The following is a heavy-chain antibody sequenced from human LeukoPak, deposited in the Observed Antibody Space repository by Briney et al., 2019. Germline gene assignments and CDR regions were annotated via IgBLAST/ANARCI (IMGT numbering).Heavy chain of an antibody. CDR2: INHSGST. D-gene: IGHD2-2*01. CDR1: GGSISSYY. CDR3: ARGYQFYYYMDV. Sequence: SSETLSLTCTVSGGSISSYYWSWIRQPPGKGLEWIGEINHSGSTNYNPSLKSRVTISVDTSKNQFSLKLSSVTAADTAVYYCARGYQFYYYMDVWGKGTTVTISS. J-gene: IGHJ6*03. V-gene: IGHV4-34*01.